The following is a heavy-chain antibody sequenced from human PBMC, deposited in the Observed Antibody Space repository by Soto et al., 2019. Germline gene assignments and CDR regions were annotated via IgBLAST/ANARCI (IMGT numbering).Heavy chain of an antibody. V-gene: IGHV3-64*01. Sequence: GGSLRLSCVASGFTFNNYDMHWVRQAPGKGLEYVSSISSNGGTTYYGNSVKGRFTISRDNSKNTLYLQMGSLRPEYMAVYYCVRRVSGNYDYWGQGTLVTVSS. CDR3: VRRVSGNYDY. J-gene: IGHJ4*02. CDR2: ISSNGGTT. CDR1: GFTFNNYD. D-gene: IGHD1-7*01.